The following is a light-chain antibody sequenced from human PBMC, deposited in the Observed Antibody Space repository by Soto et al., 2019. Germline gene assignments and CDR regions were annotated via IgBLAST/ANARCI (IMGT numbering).Light chain of an antibody. CDR2: GAS. Sequence: EIVLTQSPGTLSLSPGERATLSCRASQSVSSTYLAWYQHKPGQAPRLLIYGASSRATVIPDRFSGSGSGTDFTITISRLEPEDFEVYYCQHYGSLVLTFGGGTKVEIK. CDR1: QSVSSTY. J-gene: IGKJ4*01. CDR3: QHYGSLVLT. V-gene: IGKV3-20*01.